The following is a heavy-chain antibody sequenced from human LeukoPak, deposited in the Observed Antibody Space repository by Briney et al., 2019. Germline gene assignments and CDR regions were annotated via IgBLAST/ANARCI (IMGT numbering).Heavy chain of an antibody. CDR1: GYTFTGYY. D-gene: IGHD1-1*01. CDR3: ATMTTGAFDI. Sequence: ASVKVSCKASGYTFTGYYVHWVRQAPGQGLEWMGWINPKTGGTNYAQKFQGRVTITRNTSISTAYMELSSLRSEDTAVYYCATMTTGAFDIWGQGTMVTVSS. J-gene: IGHJ3*02. CDR2: INPKTGGT. V-gene: IGHV1-2*02.